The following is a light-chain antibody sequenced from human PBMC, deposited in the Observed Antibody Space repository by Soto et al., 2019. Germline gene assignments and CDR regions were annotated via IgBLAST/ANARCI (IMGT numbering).Light chain of an antibody. CDR2: RNN. CDR1: SSNIGSNY. CDR3: AAWDDSLSAVV. V-gene: IGLV1-47*01. Sequence: QPVLTQPPSASGTPGQRVTISCSGSSSNIGSNYVYWYQQLPGTAPKLLIYRNNQRPSGVPDRFSASKSGTSASLAISGLRSEDEADYYCAAWDDSLSAVVFGGGTKVTVL. J-gene: IGLJ2*01.